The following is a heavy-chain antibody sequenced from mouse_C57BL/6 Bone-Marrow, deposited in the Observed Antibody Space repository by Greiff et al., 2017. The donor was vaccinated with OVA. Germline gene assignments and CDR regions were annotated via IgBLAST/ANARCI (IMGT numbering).Heavy chain of an antibody. CDR2: INPGSGGT. V-gene: IGHV1-54*01. J-gene: IGHJ4*01. CDR1: GYAFTNYL. CDR3: ARRAPITTVVATTPYYAMDY. D-gene: IGHD1-1*01. Sequence: QVQLKQSGAELVRPGTSVKVSCKASGYAFTNYLIEWVKQRPGQGLEWIGVINPGSGGTNYNEKFKGKATLTADKSSSTAYMQLSSLTSEDSAVYFCARRAPITTVVATTPYYAMDYWGQGTSVTVSS.